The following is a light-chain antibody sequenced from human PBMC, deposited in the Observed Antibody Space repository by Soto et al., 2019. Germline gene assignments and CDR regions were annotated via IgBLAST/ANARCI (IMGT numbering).Light chain of an antibody. J-gene: IGKJ4*01. V-gene: IGKV3-20*01. CDR3: QQYGSSPLT. CDR1: QTVSFSY. CDR2: GAS. Sequence: EIVLTQSPGTLSLSPGDRATLSCRASQTVSFSYLAWYQQKPGQAPRLLIYGASSRATGIPDRFSRSESGTDFTLPISRLEPEDFAVYYCQQYGSSPLTFGGGTKVEIK.